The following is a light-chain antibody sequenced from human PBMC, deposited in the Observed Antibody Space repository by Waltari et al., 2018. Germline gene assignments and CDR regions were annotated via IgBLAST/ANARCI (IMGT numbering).Light chain of an antibody. CDR3: QQSFSNVPLT. CDR2: GAS. Sequence: DIQMTQSPSSMSASVGDRVTITCRASQSIAIYLNWYQQKPGKAPKLLIYGASSLLSGVPSRFSGSGSGTDFSLTINSLQREDFATYFCQQSFSNVPLTFGGGTKVEIK. CDR1: QSIAIY. J-gene: IGKJ4*01. V-gene: IGKV1-39*01.